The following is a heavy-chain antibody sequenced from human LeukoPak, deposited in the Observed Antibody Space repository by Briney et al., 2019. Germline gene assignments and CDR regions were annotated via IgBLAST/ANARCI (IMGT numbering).Heavy chain of an antibody. CDR1: GGSISSSSYY. J-gene: IGHJ4*02. Sequence: SETLSLTCTVSGGSISSSSYYWGWIRRPPGKGLEWIGSIYYSGSTYYDPSLKSRVTISVDTSKNQFSLKLSSVTAADTAVYYCARLTIYASGEDSWGQGTLVTVSS. CDR3: ARLTIYASGEDS. V-gene: IGHV4-39*01. D-gene: IGHD2/OR15-2a*01. CDR2: IYYSGST.